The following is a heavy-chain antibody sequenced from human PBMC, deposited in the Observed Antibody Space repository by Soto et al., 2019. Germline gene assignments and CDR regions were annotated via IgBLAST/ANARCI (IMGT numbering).Heavy chain of an antibody. J-gene: IGHJ5*02. V-gene: IGHV1-24*01. CDR3: TTYHGDYNFDH. CDR2: FDPDEAET. CDR1: GYTLNEVA. Sequence: QVPLVQSGAEVKKPGASVKVSCKVSGYTLNEVAMHWVRQAPGKGLEWLGGFDPDEAETIYAQHFQGRVTMTEDTSTDTVYMEVSSLRSEDTALYFCTTYHGDYNFDHWGQGTLVTVSS. D-gene: IGHD4-17*01.